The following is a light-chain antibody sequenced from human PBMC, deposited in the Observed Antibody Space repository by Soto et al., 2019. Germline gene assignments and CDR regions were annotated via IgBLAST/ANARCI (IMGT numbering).Light chain of an antibody. CDR3: SSYTSSSTRV. CDR1: SSDVGAYDY. CDR2: EVS. J-gene: IGLJ1*01. V-gene: IGLV2-14*03. Sequence: QSVLTQPASVSGSHGQSSSISCTGTSSDVGAYDYVSWYQQHPDKAPKLMIYEVSHRPSGVSNRFYGSKSVNTATLTISGLQAEDEADYYCSSYTSSSTRVFGTGTKVTVL.